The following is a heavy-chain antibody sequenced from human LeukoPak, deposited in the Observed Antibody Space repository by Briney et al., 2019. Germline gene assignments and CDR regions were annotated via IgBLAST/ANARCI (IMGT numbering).Heavy chain of an antibody. Sequence: QPGGSLRLSCAASGFTFSSYWMHWVRQAPGKGLVWVSRIHSDGTTTNYGDSVKGRFTISRANAKNTLYLQMNSLRAEDTSVYDCARGRYCTVGSCSSAWSDPCGQGALVTVSS. V-gene: IGHV3-74*01. J-gene: IGHJ5*02. D-gene: IGHD2-15*01. CDR1: GFTFSSYW. CDR2: IHSDGTTT. CDR3: ARGRYCTVGSCSSAWSDP.